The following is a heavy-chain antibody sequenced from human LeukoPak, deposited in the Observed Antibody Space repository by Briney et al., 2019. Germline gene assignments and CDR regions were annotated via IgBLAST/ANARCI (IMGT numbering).Heavy chain of an antibody. J-gene: IGHJ4*02. V-gene: IGHV1-8*01. CDR3: PRGGPRGDSCDY. Sequence: GAPVKLSCKASGYTSTSYDIKWVRQAAGQRVEWMGWMNPNSGHTGYAQKFQGRVTMTRNPSISTAYMELSSLRSEDTAVYYCPRGGPRGDSCDYWGQGTLVTVSS. D-gene: IGHD2-15*01. CDR2: MNPNSGHT. CDR1: GYTSTSYD.